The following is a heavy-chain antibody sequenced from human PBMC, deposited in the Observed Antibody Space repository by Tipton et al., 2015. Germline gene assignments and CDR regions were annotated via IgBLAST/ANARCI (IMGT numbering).Heavy chain of an antibody. V-gene: IGHV3-11*01. D-gene: IGHD3-3*01. CDR1: GFDFSDYY. CDR2: ISALGISI. CDR3: AKFEWGGYYFDN. J-gene: IGHJ4*02. Sequence: SLRLSCAASGFDFSDYYMSWVRQVPGQGLEWLSYISALGISIYYADSVKGRFTISRDNAKKSLYLQVDSLRADDTAVYYCAKFEWGGYYFDNWGQGTLVTVSP.